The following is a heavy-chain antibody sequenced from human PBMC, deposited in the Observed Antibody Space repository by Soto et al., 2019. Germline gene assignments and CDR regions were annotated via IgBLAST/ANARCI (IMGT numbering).Heavy chain of an antibody. CDR2: ISAYNGNT. V-gene: IGHV1-18*01. Sequence: ASVKVSCKASGYTFTSYVISWVRQAPGQGLEWMGWISAYNGNTNYAQKLQGRVTMTTDTSTSTAYMELRSLRSDDTAVYYCASLFGGTNWFDPWGQGTLVTVSS. CDR3: ASLFGGTNWFDP. J-gene: IGHJ5*02. D-gene: IGHD3-16*01. CDR1: GYTFTSYV.